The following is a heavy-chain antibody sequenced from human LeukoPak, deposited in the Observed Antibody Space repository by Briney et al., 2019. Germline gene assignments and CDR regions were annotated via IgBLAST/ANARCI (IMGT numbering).Heavy chain of an antibody. CDR2: IYYSGST. D-gene: IGHD5-12*01. CDR1: GGSISSSSYY. V-gene: IGHV4-39*07. J-gene: IGHJ4*02. CDR3: ARDVVATIYDY. Sequence: SETLSLTCTVSGGSISSSSYYWGWIRQPPGKGLEWIGSIYYSGSTYYNPSLKSRVTISVDTSKNQFSLKLSSVTAADTAVYYCARDVVATIYDYWGQGTLVTVSS.